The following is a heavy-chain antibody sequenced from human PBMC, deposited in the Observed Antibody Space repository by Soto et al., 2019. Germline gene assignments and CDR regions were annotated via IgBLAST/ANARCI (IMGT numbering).Heavy chain of an antibody. CDR3: AKVEVVRVTYNWFDP. CDR2: ISGSGGST. V-gene: IGHV3-23*01. Sequence: PVGSLRLSCAASGFTFSSYAMSWVRQAPGKGLEWVSAISGSGGSTYYADSVKGRFTISRDNSKNTLYLQMNSLRAEDTAVYYCAKVEVVRVTYNWFDPWGQGTLVTVSS. J-gene: IGHJ5*02. CDR1: GFTFSSYA. D-gene: IGHD2-15*01.